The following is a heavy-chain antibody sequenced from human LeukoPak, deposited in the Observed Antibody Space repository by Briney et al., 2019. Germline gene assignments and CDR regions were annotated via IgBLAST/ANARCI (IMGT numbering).Heavy chain of an antibody. Sequence: SGGSLRLSCSASGFTFSDYPMHWVRQTPGKGLEYVSAISENGDDTYYADSVKGRFTISRDNSKNTLYLQMSSLRTEDAAVFYCVQVGSNYYLNWGQGTLVIVSS. CDR3: VQVGSNYYLN. CDR2: ISENGDDT. D-gene: IGHD4-11*01. J-gene: IGHJ4*02. CDR1: GFTFSDYP. V-gene: IGHV3-64D*06.